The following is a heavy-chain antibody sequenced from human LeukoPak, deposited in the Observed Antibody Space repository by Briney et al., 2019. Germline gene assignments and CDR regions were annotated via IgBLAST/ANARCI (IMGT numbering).Heavy chain of an antibody. Sequence: PGGSLRLSCAASGFTFSSYWMSWVRQAPGKGLEWVANIKQDGSEKDYVDSVKGRFTISRDNAKNSLYLQMSSLRAEDTAVYYCATYSGAHHKTFDDWGQGTLVTVSS. CDR3: ATYSGAHHKTFDD. CDR2: IKQDGSEK. D-gene: IGHD1-26*01. CDR1: GFTFSSYW. V-gene: IGHV3-7*03. J-gene: IGHJ4*02.